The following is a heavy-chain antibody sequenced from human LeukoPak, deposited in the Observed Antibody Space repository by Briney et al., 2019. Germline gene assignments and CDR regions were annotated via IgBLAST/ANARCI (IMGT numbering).Heavy chain of an antibody. V-gene: IGHV3-7*05. Sequence: GGSLRLSCAASGFTFSTYWMSWVRQAPGKGLEWVANINQDGSEKYYVDSVKGRFAVSRDNAKNSRYLQMNSLRAEDTAVYYCARDKSYGDSEDYWGQGTLVTVSP. CDR1: GFTFSTYW. D-gene: IGHD4-17*01. J-gene: IGHJ4*02. CDR3: ARDKSYGDSEDY. CDR2: INQDGSEK.